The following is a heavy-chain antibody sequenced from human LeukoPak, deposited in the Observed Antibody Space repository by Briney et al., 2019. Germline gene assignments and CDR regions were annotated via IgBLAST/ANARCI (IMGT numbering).Heavy chain of an antibody. V-gene: IGHV1-46*01. CDR2: INPSDGST. J-gene: IGHJ4*02. D-gene: IGHD1-26*01. CDR1: GYTFTSNY. CDR3: AEEAGAFDY. Sequence: ASVKASCEASGYTFTSNYMDWVRQTPGQGLEWMGVINPSDGSTTYAQKFQGRVTLTRDTSTTTVHMELSSLTSEDTAVYYCAEEAGAFDYWGQGTLVTVSS.